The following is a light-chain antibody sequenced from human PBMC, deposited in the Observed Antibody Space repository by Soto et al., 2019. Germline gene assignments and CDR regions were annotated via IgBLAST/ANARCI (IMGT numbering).Light chain of an antibody. CDR2: GAS. CDR3: QQYGSSPTLT. V-gene: IGKV3-20*01. J-gene: IGKJ4*01. Sequence: EIVLTQSPGTLSLSPGERATLSCRASQSVSSTYLAWYQQKPGQAPRLLIYGASNRATGIPDRFSGSVSGTDFTLTISRLEPEDFAVYYCQQYGSSPTLTFGGGTKVEIK. CDR1: QSVSSTY.